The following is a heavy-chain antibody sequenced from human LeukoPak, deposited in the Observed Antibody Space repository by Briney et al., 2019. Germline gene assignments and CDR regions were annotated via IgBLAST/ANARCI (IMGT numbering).Heavy chain of an antibody. CDR1: GFTFSSYA. D-gene: IGHD6-13*01. V-gene: IGHV3-23*01. J-gene: IGHJ4*02. CDR3: AKAGYSSTWYGSEIDY. CDR2: ISGSGGST. Sequence: GGSPRLSCAASGFTFSSYAMSWVRQAPGKGLEWVSAISGSGGSTYYADSVKGRFTLSRDNSKNTLYLQMNSLRADDTAVYYCAKAGYSSTWYGSEIDYWGQGTLVTVSS.